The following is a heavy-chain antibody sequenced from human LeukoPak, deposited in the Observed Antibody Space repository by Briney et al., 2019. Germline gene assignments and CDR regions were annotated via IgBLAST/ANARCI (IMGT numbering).Heavy chain of an antibody. CDR1: GFTFSSYG. J-gene: IGHJ6*03. CDR3: ARVFKAARPPYYYYMDV. D-gene: IGHD6-6*01. Sequence: GSLRLSCAASGFTFSSYGMSWVRQAPGKGLEWIGSIYYSGSTYYNPSLKSRVTISVDTSKNQFSLKLSSVTAADTAVYYCARVFKAARPPYYYYMDVWGKGTTVTVSS. CDR2: IYYSGST. V-gene: IGHV4-39*07.